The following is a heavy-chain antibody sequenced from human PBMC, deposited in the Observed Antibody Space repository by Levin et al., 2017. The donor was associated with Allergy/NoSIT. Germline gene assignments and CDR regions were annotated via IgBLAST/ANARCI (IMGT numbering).Heavy chain of an antibody. D-gene: IGHD6-19*01. J-gene: IGHJ4*02. CDR3: AHGSGWLFDH. CDR2: IYWDDDN. CDR1: GFSLSTRAVG. V-gene: IGHV2-5*02. Sequence: SGPTLVKPTQTLTLTCTFSGFSLSTRAVGVGWIRPPPGKALEWLALIYWDDDNHYSPSLRDRITITKDTSTNQVVFRMTNMDPVDTATYFCAHGSGWLFDHWGPGTLVTVSS.